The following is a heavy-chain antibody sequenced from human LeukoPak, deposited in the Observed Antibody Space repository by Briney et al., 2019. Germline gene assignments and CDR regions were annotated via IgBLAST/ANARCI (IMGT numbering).Heavy chain of an antibody. J-gene: IGHJ4*02. CDR3: ARLLSRATFYQGYADYGGLDY. V-gene: IGHV4-59*01. Sequence: SETLSLTCTVSGGSISSYYWSWIRQPPGEGLEWIGYIYYSGSTNYNPSLKSRVTISVDTSKNQFSLKLSSVTAADTAVYYCARLLSRATFYQGYADYGGLDYWGQGNLVTVYS. CDR1: GGSISSYY. CDR2: IYYSGST. D-gene: IGHD4-17*01.